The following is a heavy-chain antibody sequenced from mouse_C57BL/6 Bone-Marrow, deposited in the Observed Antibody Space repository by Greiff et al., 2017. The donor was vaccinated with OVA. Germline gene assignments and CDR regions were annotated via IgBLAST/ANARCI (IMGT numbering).Heavy chain of an antibody. V-gene: IGHV1-19*01. J-gene: IGHJ2*01. D-gene: IGHD2-5*01. CDR3: ARSTYSNPYYFDD. CDR2: INPYNGGT. Sequence: VQLQQSGPVLVKPGASVKMSCKASGYTFTDYYMNWVKQSHGKSLEWIGVINPYNGGTSYNQKFKGKATLTVDKSSSTAYMELNSLTSEDSAVYYCARSTYSNPYYFDDWGQGTTLTVSS. CDR1: GYTFTDYY.